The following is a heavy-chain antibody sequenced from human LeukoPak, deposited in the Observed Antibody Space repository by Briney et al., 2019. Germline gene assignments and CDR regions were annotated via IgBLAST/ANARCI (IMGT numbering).Heavy chain of an antibody. V-gene: IGHV4-59*07. CDR1: GDSISRYY. J-gene: IGHJ4*02. CDR3: ARADYGVNSGLWGLFDY. D-gene: IGHD4-23*01. Sequence: ADTLSLTCTVSGDSISRYYGSWIRQPPGEGLEWIGYIYSRGSTHYNPSLKSRVTISVDTSKNQFSLKLSSVTAADTAVYYCARADYGVNSGLWGLFDYWGQGTLVSVSS. CDR2: IYSRGST.